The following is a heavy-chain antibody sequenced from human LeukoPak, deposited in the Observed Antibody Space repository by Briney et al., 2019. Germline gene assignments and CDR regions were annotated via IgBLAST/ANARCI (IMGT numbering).Heavy chain of an antibody. V-gene: IGHV3-21*01. CDR1: GFSFSTYS. D-gene: IGHD3-10*02. Sequence: SGGSLRLSCAASGFSFSTYSMIWVRQAPGKGLEWVSSISSSSDYIYYADSVKGRFTISRDNAKNSLYLQMNSLRAEDTAVYYCAELGITMIGGVWGKGTTVTISS. J-gene: IGHJ6*04. CDR3: AELGITMIGGV. CDR2: ISSSSDYI.